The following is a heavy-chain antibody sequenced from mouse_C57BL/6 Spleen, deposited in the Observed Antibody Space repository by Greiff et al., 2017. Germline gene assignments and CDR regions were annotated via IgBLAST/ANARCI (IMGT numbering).Heavy chain of an antibody. CDR3: ARVEYGSSYVYFDD. V-gene: IGHV1-82*01. D-gene: IGHD1-1*01. J-gene: IGHJ2*01. CDR2: IYPGDGDT. Sequence: VQLVESGPELVKPGASVKISCKASGYAFSSSWMNWVKQRPGKGLEWIGRIYPGDGDTNYNGKFKGKATLTADKSSSTAYMQLSSLTSEDSAVYFCARVEYGSSYVYFDDWGQGTTLTVSS. CDR1: GYAFSSSW.